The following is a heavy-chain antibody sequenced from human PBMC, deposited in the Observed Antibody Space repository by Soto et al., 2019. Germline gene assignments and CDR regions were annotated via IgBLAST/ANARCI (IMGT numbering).Heavy chain of an antibody. CDR3: ASSILTGYYSPFDY. Sequence: SETLSLTCTVSGGSISSSSYYWGWIRQPPGKGLEWIGSIYYSGSTYYNPSLKSRVTISVDTSKNQFSLKLSSVTAADTAVYYCASSILTGYYSPFDYWGQGTLVTVSS. CDR1: GGSISSSSYY. V-gene: IGHV4-39*01. CDR2: IYYSGST. J-gene: IGHJ4*02. D-gene: IGHD3-9*01.